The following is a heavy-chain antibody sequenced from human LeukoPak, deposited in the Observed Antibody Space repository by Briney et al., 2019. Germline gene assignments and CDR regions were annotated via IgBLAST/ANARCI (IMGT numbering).Heavy chain of an antibody. V-gene: IGHV4-39*07. CDR1: GGSISSSTYY. D-gene: IGHD6-13*01. CDR2: IYYSGRT. CDR3: ARGIGIAPFDY. J-gene: IGHJ4*02. Sequence: SETLSLTCTVSGGSISSSTYYWGWLRQPPGKGLEWIGSIYYSGRTYYNPSLKSRVTISVDTSKNQFSLRLSSVTAADTAVFYCARGIGIAPFDYWGQGTLVTVSS.